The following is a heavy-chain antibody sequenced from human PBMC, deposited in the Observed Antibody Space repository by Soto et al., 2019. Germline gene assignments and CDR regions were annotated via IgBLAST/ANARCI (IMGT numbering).Heavy chain of an antibody. CDR2: IYYSGST. CDR3: ARDGDYFGSGSPPLLSK. V-gene: IGHV4-31*03. CDR1: GGSITSGGYC. Sequence: QVQLQESGPGLVKPSQTLSFTCTVSGGSITSGGYCWTWIRQHPVKGLEWMGHIYYSGSTSYNPSLKRRVTISTDTSKNQFSLKLTSVTAADTAVYYCARDGDYFGSGSPPLLSKWGQGTLVTVSS. J-gene: IGHJ4*02. D-gene: IGHD3-10*01.